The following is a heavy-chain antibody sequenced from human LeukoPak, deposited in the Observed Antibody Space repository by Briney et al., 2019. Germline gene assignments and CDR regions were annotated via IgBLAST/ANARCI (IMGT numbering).Heavy chain of an antibody. Sequence: LRLSCVASGFTFNTYAMYWIRQPPGKGLEWIGEINHSGSTNYNPSLKSRVTISVDTSKNQFSLKLSSVTAADTAVYYCGRVSFGGVIDSSYCYCGMDVRGQGTTVTGSS. CDR1: GFTFNTYA. D-gene: IGHD3-16*02. CDR2: INHSGST. CDR3: GRVSFGGVIDSSYCYCGMDV. V-gene: IGHV4-34*01. J-gene: IGHJ6*02.